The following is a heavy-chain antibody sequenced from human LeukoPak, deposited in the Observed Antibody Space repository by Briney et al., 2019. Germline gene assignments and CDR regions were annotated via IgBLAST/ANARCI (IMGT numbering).Heavy chain of an antibody. J-gene: IGHJ4*01. CDR2: MLYSGST. CDR3: ARSDIWGSYRFLDY. D-gene: IGHD3-16*02. Sequence: PSETLSLTCTVSGASISNFYWSWIRQAPGQGLEWIGYMLYSGSTNQKPSLRSRVTISVDTSKNQVSLKLSSVTAADTAVYYCARSDIWGSYRFLDYWGQGILVTVSS. V-gene: IGHV4-59*08. CDR1: GASISNFY.